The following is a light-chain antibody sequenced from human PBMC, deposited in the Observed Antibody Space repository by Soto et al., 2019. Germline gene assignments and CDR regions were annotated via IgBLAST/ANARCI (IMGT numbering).Light chain of an antibody. V-gene: IGKV1-8*01. J-gene: IGKJ1*01. CDR2: AAS. CDR3: QQYYSYPQT. Sequence: AIRMTQSPSSFSASTGDRVTITCRASQGISSYLAWYQQKPGKAPKLLIYAASTLQSGVRSRFSGSGSGTDFTLTISCLQSEDFATYYCQQYYSYPQTFGQGTKVEIK. CDR1: QGISSY.